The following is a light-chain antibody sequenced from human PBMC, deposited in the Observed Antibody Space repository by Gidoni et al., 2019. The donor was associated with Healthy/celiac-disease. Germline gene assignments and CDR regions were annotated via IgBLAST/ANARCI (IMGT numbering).Light chain of an antibody. CDR1: KLGGNY. CDR3: QAWDSSTAGV. Sequence: SYALSPPPSVSLSPGQTASITCSGDKLGGNYPCWYQQKPGQSPVLVIYQDSKRPSGTPERFSGSNPGNTATLTISGTQPMDEADYYCQAWDSSTAGVFGTGTKVTVL. J-gene: IGLJ1*01. V-gene: IGLV3-1*01. CDR2: QDS.